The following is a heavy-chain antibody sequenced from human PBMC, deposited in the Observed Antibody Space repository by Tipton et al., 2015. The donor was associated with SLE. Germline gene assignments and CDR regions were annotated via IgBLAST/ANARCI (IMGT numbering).Heavy chain of an antibody. CDR1: GFTFSDYY. CDR3: ARGGTVTPFDY. Sequence: SLRLSCAASGFTFSDYYMSWIRQAPGKGLEWVSYISSSSSYTNYADSVKGRFTVSRDNAKNSLYLQMNSLRAEDTAVYYCARGGTVTPFDYWGQGTLVTVSS. J-gene: IGHJ4*02. CDR2: ISSSSSYT. D-gene: IGHD4-17*01. V-gene: IGHV3-11*05.